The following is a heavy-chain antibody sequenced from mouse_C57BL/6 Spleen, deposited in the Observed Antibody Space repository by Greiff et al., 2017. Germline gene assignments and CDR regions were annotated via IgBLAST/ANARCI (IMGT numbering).Heavy chain of an antibody. Sequence: QVQLQQPGAELVKPGASVKVSCKASGYTFTNNRKNWVKQRPGQGLEWIGRIHPSDSDTNYNQKFKGKATLTVDKSSSTAYMQLSSLTSEDSAVYYCAIGFITTVVATDYYAMDYWGQGTSVTVSS. CDR2: IHPSDSDT. CDR3: AIGFITTVVATDYYAMDY. J-gene: IGHJ4*01. D-gene: IGHD1-1*01. V-gene: IGHV1-74*01. CDR1: GYTFTNNR.